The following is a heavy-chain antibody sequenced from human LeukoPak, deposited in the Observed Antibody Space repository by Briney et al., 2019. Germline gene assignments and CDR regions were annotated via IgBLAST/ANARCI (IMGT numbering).Heavy chain of an antibody. CDR1: GFTLSNYW. CDR2: IQSDGSST. J-gene: IGHJ4*02. CDR3: AREAAVPNTVFDY. Sequence: GESLTLSCAVSGFTLSNYWMHWGRHPQGKGLGWVSRIQSDGSSTTYAESVRGRFTISRDNAKTTLYLQMNSLSAEDTAVYYCAREAAVPNTVFDYWGQGSLVTVSS. D-gene: IGHD4-17*01. V-gene: IGHV3-74*01.